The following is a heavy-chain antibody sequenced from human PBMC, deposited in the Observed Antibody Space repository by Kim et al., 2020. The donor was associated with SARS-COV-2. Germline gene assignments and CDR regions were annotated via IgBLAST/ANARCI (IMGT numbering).Heavy chain of an antibody. J-gene: IGHJ4*02. Sequence: QKFQGRVTMTRDTSTSTVYMELSSLRSEDTAVYYCARDQGVLLWFGELDYWGQGTLVTVSS. V-gene: IGHV1-46*01. D-gene: IGHD3-10*01. CDR3: ARDQGVLLWFGELDY.